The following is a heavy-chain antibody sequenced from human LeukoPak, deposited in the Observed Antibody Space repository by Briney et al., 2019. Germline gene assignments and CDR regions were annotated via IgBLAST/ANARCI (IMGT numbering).Heavy chain of an antibody. CDR3: AKDRYSSSLFYMDV. J-gene: IGHJ6*03. CDR2: ISYDGSNK. D-gene: IGHD6-13*01. Sequence: GGSLRLSCAASGFDFSTYSIDWVRQAPGKGLEWVAVISYDGSNKYYADSVKGRFTISRDNAKNSLYLQMNSLRAEDTALYYCAKDRYSSSLFYMDVWGKGTTVTVSS. V-gene: IGHV3-30*18. CDR1: GFDFSTYS.